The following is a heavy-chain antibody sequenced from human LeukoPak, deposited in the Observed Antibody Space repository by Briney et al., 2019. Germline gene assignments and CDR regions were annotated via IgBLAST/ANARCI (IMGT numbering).Heavy chain of an antibody. CDR1: GFTFSSYE. D-gene: IGHD5-18*01. V-gene: IGHV3-48*03. CDR2: ISSSGSTI. CDR3: AREDTAMEFDY. Sequence: GGSLRLSCAASGFTFSSYEMNWVRQAPGKGLEWVSYISSSGSTIYYADSVKGRFTISRDNAKNSLYLQMNSLRAEDRAVYYCAREDTAMEFDYWGQGTLVTVSS. J-gene: IGHJ4*02.